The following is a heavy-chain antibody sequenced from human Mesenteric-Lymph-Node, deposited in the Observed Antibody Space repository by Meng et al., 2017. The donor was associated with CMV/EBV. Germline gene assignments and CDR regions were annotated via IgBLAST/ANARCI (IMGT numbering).Heavy chain of an antibody. CDR3: VRVADYCSNDSCYTDFYYGMGV. V-gene: IGHV3-21*01. Sequence: GGSLRLSCAASGFTFSSYSMSWVRQAPGKGLEWVSSISGGSNYIYYADSVKGRFTVSRDNAKDSLSLQMNSLRTEDTAVYYCVRVADYCSNDSCYTDFYYGMGVWGQGTTVTVSS. D-gene: IGHD2-2*02. CDR1: GFTFSSYS. J-gene: IGHJ6*02. CDR2: ISGGSNYI.